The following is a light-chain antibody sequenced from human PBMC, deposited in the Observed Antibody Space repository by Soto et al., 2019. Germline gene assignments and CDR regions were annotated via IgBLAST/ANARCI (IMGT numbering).Light chain of an antibody. CDR2: STS. CDR3: LLYYNSGWM. J-gene: IGLJ3*02. CDR1: AGAVTSGYY. Sequence: QTVVTQEPALTASPGETVTLTCASRAGAVTSGYYPNWFHQKPGQEPRALIHSTSNKPSWTPARFSGTLLGDKAAQTLSGVQPEDEADYSCLLYYNSGWMIGGGTKLAVL. V-gene: IGLV7-43*01.